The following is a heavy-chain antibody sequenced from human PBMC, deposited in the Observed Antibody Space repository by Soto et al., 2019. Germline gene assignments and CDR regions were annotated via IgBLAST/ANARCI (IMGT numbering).Heavy chain of an antibody. J-gene: IGHJ6*02. V-gene: IGHV3-74*01. CDR1: GFTFGSYG. Sequence: EVQLVESGGGLVQPGGSLRVSCAASGFTFGSYGMNWVRQAPGKGLVWVSRIDSDGSSTTYADSVKGRFTTSRDNAKNTLYLQMSSLRVEDTAVYYCARGRPYGMDVWGQGPTVHASS. CDR3: ARGRPYGMDV. CDR2: IDSDGSST.